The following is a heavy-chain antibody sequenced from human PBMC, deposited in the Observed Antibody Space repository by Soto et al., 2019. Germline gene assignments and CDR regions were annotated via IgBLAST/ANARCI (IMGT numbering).Heavy chain of an antibody. D-gene: IGHD3-10*01. CDR3: ARGRRTGIYYFDY. V-gene: IGHV1-69*02. J-gene: IGHJ4*02. Sequence: SVKVSGKASGGTFSSYTISWVRQAPGQGLEWMGRIIPILGIANYAQKFQGRVTITADKSTSTAYMELSSLRSEDTAVYYCARGRRTGIYYFDYWGQGTLVTVSS. CDR2: IIPILGIA. CDR1: GGTFSSYT.